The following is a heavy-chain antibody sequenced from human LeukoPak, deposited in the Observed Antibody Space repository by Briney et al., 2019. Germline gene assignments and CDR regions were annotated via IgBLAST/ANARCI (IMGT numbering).Heavy chain of an antibody. J-gene: IGHJ4*02. CDR1: GGTFSSYA. D-gene: IGHD7-27*01. CDR3: ASKLPAGAFDC. V-gene: IGHV1-69*13. Sequence: AASVKVSCKASGGTFSSYAISWVRQAPGQGLEWMGGIIPIFGTANYAQKFQGRVTITADESTSTAYMELSSLRSEDTAVYYCASKLPAGAFDCWGQGTLVTVSS. CDR2: IIPIFGTA.